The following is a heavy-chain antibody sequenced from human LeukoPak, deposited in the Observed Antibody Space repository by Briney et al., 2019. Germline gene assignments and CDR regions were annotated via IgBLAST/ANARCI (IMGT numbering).Heavy chain of an antibody. CDR2: INHSGST. CDR3: ARGMGYCGSTSCYIGN. V-gene: IGHV4-34*01. J-gene: IGHJ4*02. CDR1: GGSFSGYY. D-gene: IGHD2-2*02. Sequence: SETLSLTCAVYGGSFSGYYWRWIRQPPGKGLEWIGEINHSGSTNYNPSLKSRVTISVDTSNNQFSLKLSSVTAADTAVYYCARGMGYCGSTSCYIGNWGQGTLVTVSS.